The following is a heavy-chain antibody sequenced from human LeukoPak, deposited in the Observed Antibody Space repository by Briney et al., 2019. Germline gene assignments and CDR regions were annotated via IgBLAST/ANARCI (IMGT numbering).Heavy chain of an antibody. D-gene: IGHD6-19*01. CDR3: ARANGLDKAHWYFDL. V-gene: IGHV1-3*01. CDR1: GYTVTSYA. J-gene: IGHJ2*01. CDR2: INAGNDNT. Sequence: ASVKVSCKASGYTVTSYAMHWVRQAPGQRLEWMGWINAGNDNTKYSQKFQGRVTITRDTSASIVYVELSSLTSEDTAVYYCARANGLDKAHWYFDLWGRGTLVTVSS.